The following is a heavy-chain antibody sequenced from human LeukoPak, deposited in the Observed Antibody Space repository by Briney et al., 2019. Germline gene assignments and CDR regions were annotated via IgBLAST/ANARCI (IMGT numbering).Heavy chain of an antibody. Sequence: GGSLRLSCAASGFTFSSYSMNRVRQAPGKGLEWVSSISSSSSYIYYADSVKGRFTISRDNAKNSLYLQMNSLRAEDTAVYYCARGGYSSSWIFDYWGQGTLVTVSS. CDR3: ARGGYSSSWIFDY. V-gene: IGHV3-21*01. CDR1: GFTFSSYS. J-gene: IGHJ4*02. D-gene: IGHD6-13*01. CDR2: ISSSSSYI.